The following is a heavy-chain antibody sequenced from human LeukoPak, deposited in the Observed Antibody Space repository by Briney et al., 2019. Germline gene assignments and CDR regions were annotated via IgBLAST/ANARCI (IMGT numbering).Heavy chain of an antibody. D-gene: IGHD3-22*01. CDR3: ARGSYYDSRTPYYYYYYMDV. Sequence: ASVKVSCKASGYTFTSYDINWVRQATGQGLEWMGWMNPNSGNTGYAQKFQGRVTMTRDTSISTAYMELSRLRSDDTAVYYCARGSYYDSRTPYYYYYYMDVWGKGTTVTVSS. CDR1: GYTFTSYD. V-gene: IGHV1-8*02. CDR2: MNPNSGNT. J-gene: IGHJ6*03.